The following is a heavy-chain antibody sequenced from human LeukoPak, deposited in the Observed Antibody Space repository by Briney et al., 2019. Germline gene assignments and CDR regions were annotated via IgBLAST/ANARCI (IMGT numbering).Heavy chain of an antibody. CDR2: IGSAGDT. J-gene: IGHJ4*02. Sequence: PGGSLRLSCAVSGFTFTNYDMHWVRQVTGQGPEWVSVIGSAGDTFYADSVKGRFTISRENAKNCLYLQVNSLRAGDSAVYYCVKDFSSPVVTAAGIFDYWGQGTLVIVSS. CDR3: VKDFSSPVVTAAGIFDY. D-gene: IGHD2-2*01. CDR1: GFTFTNYD. V-gene: IGHV3-13*01.